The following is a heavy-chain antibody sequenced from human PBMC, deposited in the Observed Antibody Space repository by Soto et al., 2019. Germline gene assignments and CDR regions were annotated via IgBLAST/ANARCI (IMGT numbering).Heavy chain of an antibody. D-gene: IGHD3-16*02. CDR2: INDSGNI. Sequence: PSETLSLTCAVYGGSFSGYQWSWIRQTPGKGLEWIGEINDSGNINYNTSLKSRVSIFVDTSKKQISLKLSSVTAADTAVYYCARDGRWSYGFPSDFYYGLDVWGLGTRVTVSS. CDR3: ARDGRWSYGFPSDFYYGLDV. V-gene: IGHV4-34*01. CDR1: GGSFSGYQ. J-gene: IGHJ6*02.